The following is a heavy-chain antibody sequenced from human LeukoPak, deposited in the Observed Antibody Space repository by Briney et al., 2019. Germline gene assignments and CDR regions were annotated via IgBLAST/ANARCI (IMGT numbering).Heavy chain of an antibody. CDR3: ARLQYYYGSGSLDY. CDR1: RGSISSYY. CDR2: IYYTRST. V-gene: IGHV4-59*01. J-gene: IGHJ4*02. Sequence: PSETLSLTCTVSRGSISSYYWSWIPQPPGQGLEWIWYIYYTRSTNYNPSLKRRVTISVDTSKNQFSLELSSVTAADTAVYYCARLQYYYGSGSLDYWGQGTLVTVSS. D-gene: IGHD3-10*01.